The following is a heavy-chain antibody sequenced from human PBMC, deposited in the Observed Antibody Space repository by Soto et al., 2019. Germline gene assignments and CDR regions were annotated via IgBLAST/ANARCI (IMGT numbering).Heavy chain of an antibody. CDR2: IYSGGDT. CDR1: GFAVRHNY. J-gene: IGHJ6*04. D-gene: IGHD3-10*01. V-gene: IGHV3-53*04. Sequence: EVQLVESGGGLVQPGGSLRLSCTASGFAVRHNYMTWVRQAPGKGLEWVSLIYSGGDTAYADSVKGGFTISRHTSQNTLYLQMNSLRPGDTAVYYCARTTDSIPSGGDVWGKGTAVTVSS. CDR3: ARTTDSIPSGGDV.